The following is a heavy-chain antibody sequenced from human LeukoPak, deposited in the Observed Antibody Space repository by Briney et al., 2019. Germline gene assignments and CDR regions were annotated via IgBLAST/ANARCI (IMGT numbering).Heavy chain of an antibody. CDR2: ISGYTGNT. D-gene: IGHD2-2*01. J-gene: IGHJ4*02. CDR1: GYTFTSYD. V-gene: IGHV1-18*01. CDR3: ARWGGTYQTYFDY. Sequence: GASVKVSCKTSGYTFTSYDISWVRQAPGQGLEWMGYISGYTGNTNYAQNLQDRVTMTTDTSTSTAYMELRSLRSDDTALYYCARWGGTYQTYFDYWGQGTLVTVSS.